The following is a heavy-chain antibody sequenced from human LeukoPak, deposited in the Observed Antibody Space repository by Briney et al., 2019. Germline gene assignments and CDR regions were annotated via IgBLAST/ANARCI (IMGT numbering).Heavy chain of an antibody. CDR1: GGSISSYY. CDR3: ARAEGDLYSSSWYRSYYFDY. CDR2: IYYSGST. Sequence: SETLSLTCTVSGGSISSYYWSWIRQPPGKGLEWIGYIYYSGSTNYNPSLKSRVTISVDTSKNQFSLKLNSVTAADTAVYYCARAEGDLYSSSWYRSYYFDYWGQGTMVTVSS. V-gene: IGHV4-59*01. J-gene: IGHJ4*02. D-gene: IGHD6-13*01.